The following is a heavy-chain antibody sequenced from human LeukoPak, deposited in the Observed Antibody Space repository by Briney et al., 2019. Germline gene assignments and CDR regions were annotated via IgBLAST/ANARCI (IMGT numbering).Heavy chain of an antibody. Sequence: SETLSLTCTVSGGPIRGDHWNWIRQPPGKGLEWIGYIYYSGNTNYNPSLKSRVTISVDTSKNQSSLKLNSGTAADTVVYYCARRNDFGIWGEGTMLTVSS. CDR1: GGPIRGDH. V-gene: IGHV4-59*08. CDR2: IYYSGNT. CDR3: ARRNDFGI. J-gene: IGHJ3*02.